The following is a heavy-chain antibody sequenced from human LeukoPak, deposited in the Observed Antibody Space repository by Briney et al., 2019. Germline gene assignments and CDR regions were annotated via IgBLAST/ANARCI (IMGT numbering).Heavy chain of an antibody. J-gene: IGHJ3*02. CDR2: IYYSGTT. CDR1: GDSIRSDGYF. D-gene: IGHD4-17*01. Sequence: SETLSLTCTVAGDSIRSDGYFWTWIRQQPGKGLEWLGHIYYSGTTHYNPSLKSRISISVDTSYNHFSLRLSSVTAADTAMYYCALDNGAYFNSFDIWGQGTMVAVSS. V-gene: IGHV4-31*03. CDR3: ALDNGAYFNSFDI.